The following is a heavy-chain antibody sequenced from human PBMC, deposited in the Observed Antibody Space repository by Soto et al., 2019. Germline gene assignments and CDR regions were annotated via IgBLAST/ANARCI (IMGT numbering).Heavy chain of an antibody. D-gene: IGHD3-3*01. CDR2: ISSSSAYI. V-gene: IGHV3-21*01. J-gene: IGHJ6*02. CDR3: ASIWSGYSTSYYYYGMDV. CDR1: GFTFSGYS. Sequence: EVQLVESGGGLVKPGGSLRLSCAASGFTFSGYSMNWVRQAPGKGLEWVSSISSSSAYIYFADPLKRRFTISRDNAENSLYLQMNSLRAEDTAVYYCASIWSGYSTSYYYYGMDVWGQGTTVTVSS.